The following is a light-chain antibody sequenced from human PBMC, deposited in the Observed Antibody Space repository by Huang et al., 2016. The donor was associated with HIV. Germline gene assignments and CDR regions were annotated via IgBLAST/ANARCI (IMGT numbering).Light chain of an antibody. CDR1: QSVSNN. CDR3: QQYHNWPPWT. CDR2: GAS. V-gene: IGKV3-15*01. Sequence: EIVMTQSPATLSVSPGERATLSCRASQSVSNNLAWYQQKPGQAPRLRLQGASTRATGVPARFRGSGSGTEFTLTISSLQSEDFAVYYCQQYHNWPPWTFGQGTKVEIK. J-gene: IGKJ1*01.